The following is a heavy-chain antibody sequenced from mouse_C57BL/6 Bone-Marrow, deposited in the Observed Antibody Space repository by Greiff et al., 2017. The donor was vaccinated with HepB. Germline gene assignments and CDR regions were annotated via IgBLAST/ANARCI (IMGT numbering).Heavy chain of an antibody. CDR1: GFSFTGYY. CDR3: ARSAYDGAMDY. D-gene: IGHD2-10*01. Sequence: EVQLQQSGPELVKPGASVKISCKASGFSFTGYYMHWVKQSPEKSLEWIGEINPSTGGTTYNQKFKAKATLTVDKSSSTAYMQLKSLTSDDSAVYDSARSAYDGAMDYWGQGTSVTVSS. CDR2: INPSTGGT. J-gene: IGHJ4*01. V-gene: IGHV1-42*01.